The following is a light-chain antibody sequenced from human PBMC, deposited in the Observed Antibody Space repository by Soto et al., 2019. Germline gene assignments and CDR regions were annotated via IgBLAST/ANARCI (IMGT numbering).Light chain of an antibody. J-gene: IGLJ1*01. CDR2: EVS. Sequence: QSALTQPASVSGSPGQSITISCTGTSSDVGDFNHVSWYQQHPGNAPKLMIYEVSNRPSGVSNRFSGSKSDNTASLAISVLQAEDEADYYCTSFTSSSTFVFGTGTKLTVL. CDR1: SSDVGDFNH. CDR3: TSFTSSSTFV. V-gene: IGLV2-14*01.